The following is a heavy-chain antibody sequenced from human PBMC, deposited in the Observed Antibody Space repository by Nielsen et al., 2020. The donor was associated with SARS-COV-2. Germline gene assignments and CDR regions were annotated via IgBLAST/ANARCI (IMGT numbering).Heavy chain of an antibody. D-gene: IGHD2-2*01. V-gene: IGHV3-53*01. J-gene: IGHJ4*02. Sequence: GESLKISCAASGFTVSSNYISWVRQAPGKGLEWVSVIYSGGSTYYADSVKGRFTISRDNSKNTLYLQMNSLRAEDTAVYYCARGIVVVPAAIPGLGFDYWGQGTLVTVSS. CDR3: ARGIVVVPAAIPGLGFDY. CDR2: IYSGGST. CDR1: GFTVSSNY.